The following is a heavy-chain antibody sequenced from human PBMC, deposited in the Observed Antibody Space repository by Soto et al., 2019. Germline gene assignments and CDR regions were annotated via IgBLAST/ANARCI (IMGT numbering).Heavy chain of an antibody. Sequence: EVQLLESGGGLVQPGGSLRLSCAASGFTFNSYAMSWVRQAPGKGLEWVSGISGSGGSTYYADSVKGRFTISRDNSKNTLYLQMTSLRAEDTAVYYCARYQLKGMDVWGQGTTVTVSS. CDR2: ISGSGGST. CDR1: GFTFNSYA. CDR3: ARYQLKGMDV. V-gene: IGHV3-23*01. D-gene: IGHD2-2*01. J-gene: IGHJ6*02.